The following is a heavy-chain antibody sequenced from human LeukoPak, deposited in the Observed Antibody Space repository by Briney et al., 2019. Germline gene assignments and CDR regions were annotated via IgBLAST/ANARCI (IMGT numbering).Heavy chain of an antibody. CDR1: GFTFSSYS. D-gene: IGHD5-12*01. CDR2: ISSSSSYI. Sequence: PGGSLRLSCAASGFTFSSYSMNWVRQAPGKGLKWVSSISSSSSYIYYADSVKGRFTISRDNAKNSLYLQMNSLRAEDTAVYYCARSRGPTKELDYWGQGTLVTVSS. J-gene: IGHJ4*02. V-gene: IGHV3-21*01. CDR3: ARSRGPTKELDY.